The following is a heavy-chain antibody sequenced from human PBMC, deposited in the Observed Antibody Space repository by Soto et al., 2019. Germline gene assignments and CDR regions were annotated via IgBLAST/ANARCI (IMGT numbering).Heavy chain of an antibody. CDR2: IWYDGSLQ. V-gene: IGHV3-33*06. CDR1: GFSFENYG. D-gene: IGHD5-12*01. Sequence: QVQMVESGGGVVQPGRSLRLSCAASGFSFENYGMHWVRQAPGRGLEWVAIIWYDGSLQYYAAAVKVRFTISRDDSKNTLYLEMESLRAEATAVYYCANLWGDGYNLGQDYNGMDVWGQGATVSVS. CDR3: ANLWGDGYNLGQDYNGMDV. J-gene: IGHJ6*02.